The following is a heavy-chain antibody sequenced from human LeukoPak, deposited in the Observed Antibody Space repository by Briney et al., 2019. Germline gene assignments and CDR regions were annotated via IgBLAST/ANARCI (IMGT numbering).Heavy chain of an antibody. V-gene: IGHV3-48*01. Sequence: PGGSLRLSCAASGFTFSRYNMNWVRQAPGKGLEWISYISSGSPTIFYADSVKGRFTISRDKAKNSLYLQMNSLRSEDTAVYYCAREADSGWYFDYWGQGTLATVSS. J-gene: IGHJ4*02. D-gene: IGHD6-19*01. CDR1: GFTFSRYN. CDR3: AREADSGWYFDY. CDR2: ISSGSPTI.